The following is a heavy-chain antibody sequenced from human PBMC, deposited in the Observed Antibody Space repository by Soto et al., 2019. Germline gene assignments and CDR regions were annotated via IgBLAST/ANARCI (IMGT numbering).Heavy chain of an antibody. CDR1: GYSFTSYW. Sequence: PGESLKISCKGSGYSFTSYWIGWVRQMPGKGLEWMGIIYPGDSDTRYSPSFQGQVTISADKSISTAYLQWSSLKASDTATYYCARSSSWYRDAFDIWGQGTMVTVSS. CDR2: IYPGDSDT. V-gene: IGHV5-51*01. CDR3: ARSSSWYRDAFDI. D-gene: IGHD6-13*01. J-gene: IGHJ3*02.